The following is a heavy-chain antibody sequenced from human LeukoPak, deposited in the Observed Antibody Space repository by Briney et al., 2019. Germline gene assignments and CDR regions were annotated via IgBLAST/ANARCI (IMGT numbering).Heavy chain of an antibody. CDR1: GGSISSSSYY. J-gene: IGHJ4*02. CDR3: ARHRKYSSSLSFDY. D-gene: IGHD6-13*01. V-gene: IGHV4-39*01. CDR2: IYYSGST. Sequence: SETLSLTCTVSGGSISSSSYYWGWIRQPPGKGLEWIGRIYYSGSTYYNPSLKSRVTISVDTSKNQFSLKLSSVTAADTAVYYCARHRKYSSSLSFDYWGQGTLVTVSS.